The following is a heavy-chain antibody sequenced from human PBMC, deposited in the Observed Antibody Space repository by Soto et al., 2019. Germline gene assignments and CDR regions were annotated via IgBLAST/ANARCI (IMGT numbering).Heavy chain of an antibody. Sequence: QVQLQESGPGLVKPSETLSLTCTVSGGSISSYYWSWLRQPPGKGLEWIGYIYYTGSTTNYNPSLKSRVTISVDTSKNQFSLKLSSVTAADTAVYYCARRWGTYFDYWGQGTLVTVSS. D-gene: IGHD7-27*01. CDR2: IYYTGSTT. CDR1: GGSISSYY. J-gene: IGHJ4*02. V-gene: IGHV4-59*01. CDR3: ARRWGTYFDY.